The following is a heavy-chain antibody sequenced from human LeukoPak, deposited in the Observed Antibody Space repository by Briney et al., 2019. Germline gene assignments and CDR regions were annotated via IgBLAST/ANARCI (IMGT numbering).Heavy chain of an antibody. CDR1: GFTFSSYT. CDR2: IRGSGGST. CDR3: AKAASSITFDY. V-gene: IGHV3-23*01. Sequence: GGSLRLSCAASGFTFSSYTMHWVRQAPGKGLEWVSAIRGSGGSTYYADSVKGRFTISRDNSKHTLYLQMNSLRAEDTAVYYCAKAASSITFDYWGQGTLVTISS. J-gene: IGHJ4*02. D-gene: IGHD3-10*01.